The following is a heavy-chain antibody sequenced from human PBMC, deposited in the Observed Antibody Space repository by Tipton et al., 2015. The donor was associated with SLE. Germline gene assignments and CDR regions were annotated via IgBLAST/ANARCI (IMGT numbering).Heavy chain of an antibody. Sequence: TLSLTCTFSGGSISSGSYYWNWIRQPAGKGLEWIGYIYTSGSTNYNPSLKSRVTISVDTSKNQFSLKLSSVTAADTAVFYCARASGSYYRWTAFDIWGQGTMVTVSS. D-gene: IGHD1-26*01. V-gene: IGHV4-61*09. CDR3: ARASGSYYRWTAFDI. CDR2: IYTSGST. CDR1: GGSISSGSYY. J-gene: IGHJ3*02.